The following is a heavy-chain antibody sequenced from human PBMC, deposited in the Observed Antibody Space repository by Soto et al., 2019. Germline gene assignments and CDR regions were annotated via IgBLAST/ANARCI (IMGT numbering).Heavy chain of an antibody. CDR2: ISGSGGST. D-gene: IGHD3-22*01. V-gene: IGHV3-23*01. CDR1: GFTLSSYA. CDR3: AKGHSGYCYDSSGRHYFDY. Sequence: GGSLRLSCAASGFTLSSYAMSWVRQAPGKGLEWVSAISGSGGSTYYADSVKGRFTISRDNSKNTLYLQMNSLRAEDTAVYYCAKGHSGYCYDSSGRHYFDYWGQGTLVTVSS. J-gene: IGHJ4*02.